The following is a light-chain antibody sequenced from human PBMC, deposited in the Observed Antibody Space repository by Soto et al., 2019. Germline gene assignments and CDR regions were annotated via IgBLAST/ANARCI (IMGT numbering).Light chain of an antibody. CDR1: QSVSSSY. Sequence: EIVLTQSPGTLSLSPGERATLSCRASQSVSSSYLAWYQQKPGQAPRLLIYGASSRATGIPDRFSGSGSGTDFTLTISRLEPEDFAVYYCQQYGSSTELTFGGGTKV. V-gene: IGKV3-20*01. CDR3: QQYGSSTELT. J-gene: IGKJ4*01. CDR2: GAS.